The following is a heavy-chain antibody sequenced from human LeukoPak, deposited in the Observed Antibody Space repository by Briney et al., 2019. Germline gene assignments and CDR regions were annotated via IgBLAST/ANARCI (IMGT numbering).Heavy chain of an antibody. CDR1: GGSISSYY. Sequence: SETLSLTCTVSGGSISSYYWSWIRQPPGKGLEWIGEINHSGSTNYNPSLKSRVTISVDTSKNQFSLKLSSVTAADTAVYYCAREGLRTLDYWGQGTLVTVSS. J-gene: IGHJ4*02. CDR2: INHSGST. V-gene: IGHV4-34*01. D-gene: IGHD2-15*01. CDR3: AREGLRTLDY.